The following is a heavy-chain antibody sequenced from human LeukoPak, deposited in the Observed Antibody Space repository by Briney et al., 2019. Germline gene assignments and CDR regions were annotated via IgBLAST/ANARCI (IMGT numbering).Heavy chain of an antibody. CDR3: TRRTSVVPFDY. V-gene: IGHV3-74*01. CDR1: GFTFSTYW. D-gene: IGHD2-2*01. Sequence: GGSLRLSCVASGFTFSTYWMHWVRQAPGKGLVWVSRINTDGTSTTYADSVKGRFTISRDNAKNTLYLQMNSLRAEDTAVYYCTRRTSVVPFDYWGQGTLVTVSS. J-gene: IGHJ4*02. CDR2: INTDGTST.